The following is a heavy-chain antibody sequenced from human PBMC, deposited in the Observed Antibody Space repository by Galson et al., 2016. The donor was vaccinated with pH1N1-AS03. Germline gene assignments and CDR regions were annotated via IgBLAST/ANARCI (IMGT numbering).Heavy chain of an antibody. CDR1: AYTFANYW. V-gene: IGHV5-51*01. CDR3: ARRISVTGREFDS. D-gene: IGHD6-19*01. J-gene: IGHJ5*01. Sequence: QSGAEVKKSGESLKISCKASAYTFANYWIVWVRQMPGKGLEWMGIMYPANFDTRYSPSFQGHVTISADTSINTAYLQWSSLRASDTAMYYCARRISVTGREFDSWGQGTLVTVPS. CDR2: MYPANFDT.